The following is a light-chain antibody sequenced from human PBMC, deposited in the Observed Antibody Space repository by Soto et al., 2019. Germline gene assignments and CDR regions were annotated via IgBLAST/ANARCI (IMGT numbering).Light chain of an antibody. CDR1: QSLVSSDGDAY. V-gene: IGKV2-30*01. Sequence: DVVMTQSPLSLSVTPGQSASISCRSSQSLVSSDGDAYLNWFHQRPGQSPRRLMYKVSDRDSGVPDRFSGNGSGTYFTLTINKVEAEDIGVYYCLQGTHFPPWTFGQGTKV. J-gene: IGKJ1*01. CDR2: KVS. CDR3: LQGTHFPPWT.